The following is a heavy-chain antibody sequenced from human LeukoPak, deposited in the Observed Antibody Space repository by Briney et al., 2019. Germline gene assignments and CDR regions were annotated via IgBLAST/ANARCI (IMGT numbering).Heavy chain of an antibody. J-gene: IGHJ4*02. CDR2: INGGGSST. D-gene: IGHD7-27*01. V-gene: IGHV3-74*01. Sequence: PGGTLRLSCAASGFTFSSYWMHWVRQAPGNGLVWFSRINGGGSSTNYADSVKGRFTISRDNAKNTLYLQMNSLTGEDTAVYYCARGPSSNWGDFDYWGQGTLVIASS. CDR3: ARGPSSNWGDFDY. CDR1: GFTFSSYW.